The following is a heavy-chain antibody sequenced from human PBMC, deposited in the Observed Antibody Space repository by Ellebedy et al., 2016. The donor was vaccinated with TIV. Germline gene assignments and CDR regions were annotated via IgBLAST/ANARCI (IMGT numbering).Heavy chain of an antibody. CDR1: GVTFSRYA. V-gene: IGHV3-30-3*01. D-gene: IGHD2-2*01. CDR3: AGGHVSRGPLLLPGAIDYSYGMDV. Sequence: GESLKISCTASGVTFSRYAMHWVRQAPGKGLDWVAVIAYDGTSDYYADVVKGRFTISRDNSKNTVYLQMNSLRPEDSAVYYCAGGHVSRGPLLLPGAIDYSYGMDVWGQGTTVTVSS. J-gene: IGHJ6*02. CDR2: IAYDGTSD.